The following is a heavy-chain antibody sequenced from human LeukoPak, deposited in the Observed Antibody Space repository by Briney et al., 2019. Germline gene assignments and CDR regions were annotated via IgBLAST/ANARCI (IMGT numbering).Heavy chain of an antibody. D-gene: IGHD4-23*01. CDR1: GGSISSYY. CDR3: ARHARRYGGYYFDY. Sequence: SETLSPTCTVSGGSISSYYWSWIRQPPGKGLEWIGYVYYSGSTNYNPSLKSRVTISVDTSKNQFSLKLSSVTAADTAVYYCARHARRYGGYYFDYWGQGTLVTVSS. CDR2: VYYSGST. J-gene: IGHJ4*02. V-gene: IGHV4-59*01.